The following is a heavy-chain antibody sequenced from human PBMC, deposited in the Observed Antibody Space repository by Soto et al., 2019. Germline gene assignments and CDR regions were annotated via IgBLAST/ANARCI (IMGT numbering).Heavy chain of an antibody. J-gene: IGHJ4*02. Sequence: EVQLVESGGGLVQPGGSLRLSCAASGFIFSAYPMHWVRQAPGKGLEYVSAIRTNGGSTYYANSVKGRFTISRDNSKNTLYLQMGSLRAEDMAIYYFARGDDYVPFDYCGQGTVVTVSS. CDR3: ARGDDYVPFDY. CDR2: IRTNGGST. V-gene: IGHV3-64*01. CDR1: GFIFSAYP. D-gene: IGHD4-17*01.